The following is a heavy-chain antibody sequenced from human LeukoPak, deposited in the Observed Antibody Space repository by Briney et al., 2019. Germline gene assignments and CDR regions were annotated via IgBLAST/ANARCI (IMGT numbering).Heavy chain of an antibody. CDR2: ISGGST. J-gene: IGHJ6*03. Sequence: GGSLRLSCAASGFTVSSNEMSWVRQAPGKGLEWVSSISGGSTYYADSRKGRFTISRDNSKNTLHLQMNSLRAEDTAVYYCARDQRLVLTGYYRLYYYYMDVWGKGTTVTVSS. V-gene: IGHV3-38-3*01. D-gene: IGHD3-9*01. CDR3: ARDQRLVLTGYYRLYYYYMDV. CDR1: GFTVSSNE.